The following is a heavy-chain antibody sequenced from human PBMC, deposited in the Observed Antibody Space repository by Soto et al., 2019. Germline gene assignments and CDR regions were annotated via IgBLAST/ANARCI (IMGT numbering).Heavy chain of an antibody. V-gene: IGHV3-7*03. CDR2: IIQDGRAI. Sequence: LRLSCAASGFSSSDYWMSWVRQAPGRGLEWVAHIIQDGRAIYYVDSVRGRFTISRDSAGNSVFLEMHRLRVEDTAVYYCARGGELSLLPLDYWGLGTLVTVSS. D-gene: IGHD3-16*02. CDR1: GFSSSDYW. CDR3: ARGGELSLLPLDY. J-gene: IGHJ4*02.